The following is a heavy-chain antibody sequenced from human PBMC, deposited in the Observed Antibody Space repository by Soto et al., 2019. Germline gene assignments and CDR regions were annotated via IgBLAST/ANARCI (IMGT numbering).Heavy chain of an antibody. J-gene: IGHJ6*02. Sequence: EVQLVESGGGLVKPGGSLRLSCAASGFTISNAWMNWVRQAPGKGLEWVGRIKSNTDGGTTDYAAPVKGRFTNTRDDSKTTLYLQMNSLKTDDTAVYYCTTDGVAYYYRMDVWGQETTVTVCS. CDR2: IKSNTDGGTT. CDR1: GFTISNAW. V-gene: IGHV3-15*07. CDR3: TTDGVAYYYRMDV. D-gene: IGHD2-15*01.